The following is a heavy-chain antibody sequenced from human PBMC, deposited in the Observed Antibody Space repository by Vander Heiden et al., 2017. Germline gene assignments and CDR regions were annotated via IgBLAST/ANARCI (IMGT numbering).Heavy chain of an antibody. Sequence: QVQLVESGGGVVQPGRSLRLSCAASGFTFSSYAMHWVRQAPGKGLEWVAVISYEGSKKDYADSVKGRFTISRENSKNTLYMKMNSLRAEDTAVYYCARGGAFDIWGQGTMVTVSS. J-gene: IGHJ3*02. CDR3: ARGGAFDI. CDR2: ISYEGSKK. V-gene: IGHV3-30-3*01. CDR1: GFTFSSYA. D-gene: IGHD3-10*01.